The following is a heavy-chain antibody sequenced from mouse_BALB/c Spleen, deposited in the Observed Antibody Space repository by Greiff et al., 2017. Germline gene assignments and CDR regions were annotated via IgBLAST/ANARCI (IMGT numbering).Heavy chain of an antibody. J-gene: IGHJ4*01. CDR3: ARFGLRRNYYAMDY. Sequence: VQLKQSGGGLVQPGGSRKLSCAASGFTFSSFGMHWVRQVPEKGLEWVAYISSGSSTIYYADKVKGRFTIARDNPKNTLFLKMTSLRSEDTAIYYCARFGLRRNYYAMDYWGQGTSVTVSS. CDR1: GFTFSSFG. CDR2: ISSGSSTI. V-gene: IGHV5-17*02. D-gene: IGHD2-12*01.